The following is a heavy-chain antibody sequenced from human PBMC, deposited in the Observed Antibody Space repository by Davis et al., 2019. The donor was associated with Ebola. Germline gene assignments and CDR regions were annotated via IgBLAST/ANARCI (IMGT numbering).Heavy chain of an antibody. Sequence: PSETLSFTCAASGFTVSSYYMSWVRQAPGKGLEWVSVFYIGGRTYYADSVKGRFTISRDNSKNTLYLQMNSLRADDTAVYYCARDRPLDFFFGDYYGMDVWGQGTTVTVSS. CDR2: FYIGGRT. J-gene: IGHJ6*02. CDR1: GFTVSSYY. CDR3: ARDRPLDFFFGDYYGMDV. D-gene: IGHD3-16*01. V-gene: IGHV3-66*01.